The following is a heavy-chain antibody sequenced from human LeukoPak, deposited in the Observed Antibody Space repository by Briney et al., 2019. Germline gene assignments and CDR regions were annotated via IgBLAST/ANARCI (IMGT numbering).Heavy chain of an antibody. V-gene: IGHV1-18*01. J-gene: IGHJ4*02. CDR1: GYTFTSYG. CDR3: ARDKYYGSGFSPTIN. Sequence: ASVKVSCKASGYTFTSYGISCVRQAPGQGLEWMGWISAYNGNTNYAQKLQGRVSMTTDTSTSTAYKELRSLRSDDTAVYYCARDKYYGSGFSPTINWGQGTLVTVSS. D-gene: IGHD3-10*01. CDR2: ISAYNGNT.